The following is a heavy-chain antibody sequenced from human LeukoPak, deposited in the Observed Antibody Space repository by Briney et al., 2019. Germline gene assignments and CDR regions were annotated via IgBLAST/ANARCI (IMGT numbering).Heavy chain of an antibody. Sequence: GGSLRLSCAASGFTFSSYWMTWVRQAPGKGLEWVSSISGSGDNMDYADSVKGRFTISRDNSEDTLYLQMNSLRGEDTAVYYCARDGYSGSYYRLYYFFMDVWGKGTTVTVSS. J-gene: IGHJ6*03. V-gene: IGHV3-23*01. CDR3: ARDGYSGSYYRLYYFFMDV. D-gene: IGHD1-26*01. CDR2: ISGSGDNM. CDR1: GFTFSSYW.